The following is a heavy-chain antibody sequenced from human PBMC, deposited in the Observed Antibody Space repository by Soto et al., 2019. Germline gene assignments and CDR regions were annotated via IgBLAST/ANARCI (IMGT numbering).Heavy chain of an antibody. V-gene: IGHV1-69*02. CDR3: ARVEGTRTTNFYHYMDV. Sequence: VQLVQSGAEVKRPGSSVKVSCKAPVGTFSDYNIAWVRQARGQGLEWMGRIIPKLGITNYAHKFQDTVRIAADKATSTAYMELTSLRYEDTAVYFCARVEGTRTTNFYHYMDVWGEGTSVTVS. CDR2: IIPKLGIT. CDR1: VGTFSDYN. J-gene: IGHJ6*03. D-gene: IGHD2-8*01.